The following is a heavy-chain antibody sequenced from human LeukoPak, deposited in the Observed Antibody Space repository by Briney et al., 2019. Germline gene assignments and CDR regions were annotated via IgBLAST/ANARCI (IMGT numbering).Heavy chain of an antibody. CDR2: IYHSGST. Sequence: PSETLSLTCTVSGYSISSGYYWGWIRQPPGKGLEWIGSIYHSGSTYYNPSLKSRVTISVDTSKNQFSLKLSSVTAADTAVYYCAQDSSGYYAFDIWGQGTMVTVSS. D-gene: IGHD3-22*01. CDR1: GYSISSGYY. V-gene: IGHV4-38-2*02. J-gene: IGHJ3*02. CDR3: AQDSSGYYAFDI.